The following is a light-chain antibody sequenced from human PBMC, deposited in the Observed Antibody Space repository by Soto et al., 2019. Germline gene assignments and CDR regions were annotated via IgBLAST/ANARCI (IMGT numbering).Light chain of an antibody. Sequence: QSVLTQPPSASESPGQSVTMSCTGISSGVGGYNFVSWYQQVPGKAPKLILYEVNNRPSGVSNHFSGSKSGNTASLIISGLQADDEADYYCSSYSTSSTLVFGSGTKLTV. J-gene: IGLJ1*01. CDR1: SSGVGGYNF. V-gene: IGLV2-14*01. CDR3: SSYSTSSTLV. CDR2: EVN.